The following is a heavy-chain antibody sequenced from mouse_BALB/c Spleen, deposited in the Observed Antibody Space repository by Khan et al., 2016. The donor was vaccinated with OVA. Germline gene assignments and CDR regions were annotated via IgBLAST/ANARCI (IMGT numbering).Heavy chain of an antibody. J-gene: IGHJ2*01. CDR1: GYIFTSYW. V-gene: IGHV1S132*01. CDR3: AREEALYYFDY. D-gene: IGHD3-2*02. Sequence: QVQLQQSGAELVRPGTSVKLSCKTSGYIFTSYWIHWVKQRSGQGLEWIARIYPGTDNTYYNEKFKDKATLTADKSSSTAYLQLSSLKSEDSAVFVCAREEALYYFDYWGQGTTLTVSS. CDR2: IYPGTDNT.